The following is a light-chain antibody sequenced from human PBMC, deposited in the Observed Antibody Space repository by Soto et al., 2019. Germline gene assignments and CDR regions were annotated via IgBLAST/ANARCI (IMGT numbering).Light chain of an antibody. CDR1: DSDVGSHNL. CDR2: EVT. CDR3: FSYAVSNTDL. J-gene: IGLJ1*01. Sequence: QSALTQPASVSASPGQSITISCTGTDSDVGSHNLVSWYQLHPGKAPKLMIYEVTKRPSGVTNRFSGSKSGNTASLTIAGLQAEDEADYYCFSYAVSNTDLFGNGTNVTVL. V-gene: IGLV2-23*02.